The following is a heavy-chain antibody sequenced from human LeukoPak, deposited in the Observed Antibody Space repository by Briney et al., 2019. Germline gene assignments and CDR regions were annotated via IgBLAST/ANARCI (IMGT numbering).Heavy chain of an antibody. D-gene: IGHD3-3*01. CDR2: IYYSGST. V-gene: IGHV4-59*12. J-gene: IGHJ4*02. Sequence: TSETLSLTCTVSGGSISSYYWSWIRQPPGKGLEWIGYIYYSGSTNYNPSLKSRVTISVDTSKNQFSLKLSSVTAADTAVYYCARLELNYDFWSGYYDYWGQGTLVTVSS. CDR1: GGSISSYY. CDR3: ARLELNYDFWSGYYDY.